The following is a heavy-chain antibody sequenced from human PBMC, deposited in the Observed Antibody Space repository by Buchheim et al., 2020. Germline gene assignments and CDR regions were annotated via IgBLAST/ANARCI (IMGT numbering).Heavy chain of an antibody. J-gene: IGHJ5*02. D-gene: IGHD4-17*01. CDR2: IKDNGGTT. V-gene: IGHV3-23*01. CDR3: AKGYGDYVFRSWDP. Sequence: EVQLLESGGGLVQPGGSLRLSCVGSGFTFNNFAMSWVRQAPGKGLDWVSSIKDNGGTTYYADSVKGRFTISRDNSKNTLYLQMNSLRAEDSALYYCAKGYGDYVFRSWDPWGQG. CDR1: GFTFNNFA.